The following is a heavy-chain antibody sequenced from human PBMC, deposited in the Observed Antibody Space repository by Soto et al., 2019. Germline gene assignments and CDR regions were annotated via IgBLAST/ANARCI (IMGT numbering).Heavy chain of an antibody. CDR3: ARGTNGVPQLLDP. V-gene: IGHV4-34*01. D-gene: IGHD2-8*01. CDR2: INHSGST. Sequence: SETLSLTCAVYGGSFSGYYWSWIRQPPGKGLEWIGEINHSGSTNYNPSLKSRVTISVDTSKNQFSLKLSSVTAADTAVYYCARGTNGVPQLLDPWGQGTLVTVSS. J-gene: IGHJ5*02. CDR1: GGSFSGYY.